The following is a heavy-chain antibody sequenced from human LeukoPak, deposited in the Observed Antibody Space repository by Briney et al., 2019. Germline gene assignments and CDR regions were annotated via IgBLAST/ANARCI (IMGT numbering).Heavy chain of an antibody. CDR2: ISSSSSYI. V-gene: IGHV3-21*01. Sequence: GSLRLSCAASGFTFSSYSMNWVRQAPGKGLEWVSSISSSSSYIYYADSVKGRFTISRDNAKNSLYLQMNSLRAEDTAVYYCATLGATTLHYWGQGTLVTVSS. CDR1: GFTFSSYS. CDR3: ATLGATTLHY. J-gene: IGHJ4*02. D-gene: IGHD1-26*01.